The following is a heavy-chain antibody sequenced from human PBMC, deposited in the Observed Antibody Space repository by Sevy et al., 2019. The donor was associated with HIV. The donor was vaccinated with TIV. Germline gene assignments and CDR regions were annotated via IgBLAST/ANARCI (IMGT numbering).Heavy chain of an antibody. V-gene: IGHV3-30-3*01. D-gene: IGHD5-18*01. CDR1: GFTFSSYS. CDR3: ARDLVDTPSYYYLYGMDV. Sequence: GGSLRLSCAASGFTFSSYSFHWVRQAPGKGLEWVAVISYDGSNKYYGESVKGRVTISRDNSKNTLYLQMNSLRRDDTAVYFCARDLVDTPSYYYLYGMDVWGQGTTVTVSS. J-gene: IGHJ6*02. CDR2: ISYDGSNK.